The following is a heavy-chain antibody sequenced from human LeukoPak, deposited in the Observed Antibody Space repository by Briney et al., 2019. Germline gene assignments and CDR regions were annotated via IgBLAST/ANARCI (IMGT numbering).Heavy chain of an antibody. CDR2: IYYSGST. Sequence: SETLSLTCTVSGGSISSYYWSWIRQPPGKGLEWIGYIYYSGSTNYNPSLKSRVTISVDTSKNQFSLKLSSVTAADTAVYYCARENLRGATVTIDYWGQGTLVTVSS. V-gene: IGHV4-59*01. J-gene: IGHJ4*02. CDR3: ARENLRGATVTIDY. D-gene: IGHD4-17*01. CDR1: GGSISSYY.